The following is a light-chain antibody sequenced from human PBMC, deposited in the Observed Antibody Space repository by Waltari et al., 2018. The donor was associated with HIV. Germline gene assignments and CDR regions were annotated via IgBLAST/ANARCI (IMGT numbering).Light chain of an antibody. J-gene: IGKJ1*01. CDR2: DAS. V-gene: IGKV3-11*01. CDR1: QSVSSY. CDR3: QQRSNWPRT. Sequence: EIVLTQSPTALSLSPGERATPSCRASQSVSSYLAWYRQKPGQAPRLLIYDASNRATVIPARFSGSGSGSDFTLTISRLEPEDFAVYYCQQRSNWPRTFGQGTKVEIK.